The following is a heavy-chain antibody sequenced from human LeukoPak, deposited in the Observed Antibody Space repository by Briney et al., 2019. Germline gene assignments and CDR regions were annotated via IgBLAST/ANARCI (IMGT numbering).Heavy chain of an antibody. J-gene: IGHJ6*02. CDR2: LDYTGAT. D-gene: IGHD2-15*01. Sequence: SETLSLTCIVSGGSISSRTSYWGWIRQAPGKGLEWIGSLDYTGATYYSPSLKGRVTISVDTSKNQFSLNLYSVTAADTAVYYCARRDAVVVVAATGMDVWGQGTTVTVSS. V-gene: IGHV4-39*07. CDR1: GGSISSRTSY. CDR3: ARRDAVVVVAATGMDV.